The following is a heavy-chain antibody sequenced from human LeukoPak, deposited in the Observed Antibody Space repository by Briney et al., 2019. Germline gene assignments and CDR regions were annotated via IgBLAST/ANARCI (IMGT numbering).Heavy chain of an antibody. CDR2: IYYSGST. J-gene: IGHJ4*02. CDR1: GGSISTYY. CDR3: AAGYSSYSFDY. D-gene: IGHD6-6*01. V-gene: IGHV4-59*01. Sequence: SETLSLTCSVSGGSISTYYWSWIRQTPGKGLEWIGYIYYSGSTNYNPSLESRVTMSVDTSKNQLSLNLTSVTAADTAVYFCAAGYSSYSFDYWGLGDLFTVSS.